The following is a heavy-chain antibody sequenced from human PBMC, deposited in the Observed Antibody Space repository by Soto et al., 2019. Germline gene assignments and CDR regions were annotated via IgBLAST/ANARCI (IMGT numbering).Heavy chain of an antibody. V-gene: IGHV1-46*01. CDR1: GYTFTSYY. D-gene: IGHD1-26*01. J-gene: IGHJ4*02. Sequence: ASVKVSCKASGYTFTSYYMHWVRQAPGQGLEWMGIINPSGGSTSYAQKFQGRVTITADKSTSTAYMELSSLRSEDTAVYYCASITFSYSGSYCNYWGQGTLVTVSS. CDR3: ASITFSYSGSYCNY. CDR2: INPSGGST.